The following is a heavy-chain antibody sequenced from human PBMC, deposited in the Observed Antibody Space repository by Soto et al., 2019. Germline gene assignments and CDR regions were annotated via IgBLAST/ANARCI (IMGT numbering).Heavy chain of an antibody. CDR3: ARAPRYQDDVFDI. CDR2: IYYSGST. Sequence: SETLSLTCTVSGGSISSYYWSWIRQPPGKGLEWIGYIYYSGSTNYNPSLKSRVTISVDTSKNQFSLKLSSVTAADTAVYYCARAPRYQDDVFDICAQGTMVPVSS. D-gene: IGHD1-20*01. V-gene: IGHV4-59*01. CDR1: GGSISSYY. J-gene: IGHJ3*02.